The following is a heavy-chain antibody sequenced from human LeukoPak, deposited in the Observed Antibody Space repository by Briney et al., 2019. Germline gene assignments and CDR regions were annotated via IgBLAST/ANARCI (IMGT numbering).Heavy chain of an antibody. V-gene: IGHV1-3*03. CDR2: INAGNGNT. J-gene: IGHJ4*02. D-gene: IGHD4-17*01. Sequence: GASVKVSCEASGYTFTGYYMHWVRQAPGQRLEWMGWINAGNGNTKYSQEFQGRVTITRDISASTAYMELSSLRSEDMAVYYCARGAPHDYGDYGFSYYFDYWGQGTLVTVSS. CDR1: GYTFTGYY. CDR3: ARGAPHDYGDYGFSYYFDY.